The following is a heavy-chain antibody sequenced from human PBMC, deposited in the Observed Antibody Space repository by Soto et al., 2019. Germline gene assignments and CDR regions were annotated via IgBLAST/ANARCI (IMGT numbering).Heavy chain of an antibody. Sequence: QVQLVQSGAEVKKPGSSVKVSCKASGGTFSSYAISWVRQAPGQGLEWMGEIIPIFGTANSAQKFQGRVTITADESTSTADMELSSLRSEDTAVYYCARDRGPSSGYYPYWFDPWGQGTLVTVSS. J-gene: IGHJ5*02. CDR1: GGTFSSYA. D-gene: IGHD3-22*01. V-gene: IGHV1-69*12. CDR2: IIPIFGTA. CDR3: ARDRGPSSGYYPYWFDP.